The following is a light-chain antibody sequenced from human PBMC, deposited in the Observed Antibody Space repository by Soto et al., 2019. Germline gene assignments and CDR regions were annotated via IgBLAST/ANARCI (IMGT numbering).Light chain of an antibody. Sequence: VLTQSPGTLSLSSGERATISCRASQSIGSSYLAWYQHKPGQAPRLLIYGASSRATGISHRFSGSGSGTDFTLTISRLEPEDCGVYYCQQYGGSPPFTFGQGTSLEIK. V-gene: IGKV3-20*01. J-gene: IGKJ2*01. CDR3: QQYGGSPPFT. CDR2: GAS. CDR1: QSIGSSY.